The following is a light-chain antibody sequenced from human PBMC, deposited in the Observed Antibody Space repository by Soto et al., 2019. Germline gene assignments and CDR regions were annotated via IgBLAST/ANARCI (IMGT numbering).Light chain of an antibody. Sequence: QSALPQPASVSGSPGQSITISCTGTSSDVGSYNLVSWYQQHPGKAPKPMIYEVSKRPSGVSNRFSGSKSGNTASLTISGLQADDEADYYCCSYAGSKVVFGGGTKLTVL. CDR1: SSDVGSYNL. CDR3: CSYAGSKVV. V-gene: IGLV2-23*02. CDR2: EVS. J-gene: IGLJ2*01.